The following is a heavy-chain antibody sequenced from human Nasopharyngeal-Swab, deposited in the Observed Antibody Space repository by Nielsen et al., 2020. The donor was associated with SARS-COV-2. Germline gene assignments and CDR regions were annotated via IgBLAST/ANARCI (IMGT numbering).Heavy chain of an antibody. CDR2: ISYDGSNK. J-gene: IGHJ4*02. V-gene: IGHV3-30*04. D-gene: IGHD3-22*01. Sequence: GESLKISCAASGFTFSSYAMHWVRQAPGKGLEWVAVISYDGSNKYYADSVKGRFTISRDNSKNTLYLQMNSLRAEDTAVYYCARVSDYYDSSSYYFDYWGQGTLVTVSS. CDR1: GFTFSSYA. CDR3: ARVSDYYDSSSYYFDY.